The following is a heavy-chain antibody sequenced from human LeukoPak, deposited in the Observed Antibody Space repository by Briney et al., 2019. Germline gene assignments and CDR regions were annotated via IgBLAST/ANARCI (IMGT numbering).Heavy chain of an antibody. CDR2: ISGSGGST. V-gene: IGHV3-23*01. J-gene: IGHJ4*02. Sequence: AISGSGGSTYYADSVKGRFTISRDNSKNTLYLQMNSLRAEDTAVYYCAKGNIVVVVAAGAYWGQGTLVTVSS. D-gene: IGHD2-15*01. CDR3: AKGNIVVVVAAGAY.